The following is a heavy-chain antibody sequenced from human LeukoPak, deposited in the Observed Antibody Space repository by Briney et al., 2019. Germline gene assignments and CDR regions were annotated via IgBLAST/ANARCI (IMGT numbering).Heavy chain of an antibody. J-gene: IGHJ4*02. D-gene: IGHD2/OR15-2a*01. CDR3: VISYYFDY. CDR2: FSDSGGRT. Sequence: PGGSLRLSCVASGFTFSSNDMSWVRQAPGKGLEWVSVFSDSGGRTYYADSVKGRFTVSRDNSKNTLYLQMSSLRAEDTAVYYCVISYYFDYWGQGTLVTVSS. CDR1: GFTFSSND. V-gene: IGHV3-23*01.